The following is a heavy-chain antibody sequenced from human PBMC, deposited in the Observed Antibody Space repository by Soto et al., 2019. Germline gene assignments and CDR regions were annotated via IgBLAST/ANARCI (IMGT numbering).Heavy chain of an antibody. J-gene: IGHJ4*02. CDR2: FSFYGRRDNT. CDR3: EKSLYTDNGVPNDH. D-gene: IGHD2-2*02. Sequence: EVQLLESGGGLVQPGLSLRLSCVGSGFNFSSYDMTWVRQAPGKGLEWVSSFSFYGRRDNTYYADSVKGRFTISRDNSRNTVYLQMDNLSVEDTAVYYCEKSLYTDNGVPNDHWGQGTLVTVSS. V-gene: IGHV3-23*01. CDR1: GFNFSSYD.